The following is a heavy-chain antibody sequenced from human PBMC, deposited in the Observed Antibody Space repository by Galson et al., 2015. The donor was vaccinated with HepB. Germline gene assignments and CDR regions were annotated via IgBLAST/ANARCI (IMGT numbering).Heavy chain of an antibody. D-gene: IGHD3-22*01. J-gene: IGHJ4*02. CDR3: AKDETYFHSSGYYFDY. Sequence: SLRLSCAASGFTFSSYAMNWVRQAPGKGLEWVSAISGSGGTTYYADSVKGRLTISRDNSKNTLYLQMNSLRAEDTAVYYCAKDETYFHSSGYYFDYWGQGTLVTVSS. CDR1: GFTFSSYA. V-gene: IGHV3-23*01. CDR2: ISGSGGTT.